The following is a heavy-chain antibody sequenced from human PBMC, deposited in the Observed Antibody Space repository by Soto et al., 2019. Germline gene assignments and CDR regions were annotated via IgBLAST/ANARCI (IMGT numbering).Heavy chain of an antibody. CDR2: ISHSGST. Sequence: SETLSLTCAIYGGSFSDDYWSCIRQPPGKWLEWIGKISHSGSTNYNPSLKSRVTISADTSKNQFSLRLSSVTAADTAVYYCARERVVLVRAAVRVRDHYESYGMDVWGQGTLVTVSS. J-gene: IGHJ6*02. CDR3: ARERVVLVRAAVRVRDHYESYGMDV. CDR1: GGSFSDDY. D-gene: IGHD2-2*02. V-gene: IGHV4-34*01.